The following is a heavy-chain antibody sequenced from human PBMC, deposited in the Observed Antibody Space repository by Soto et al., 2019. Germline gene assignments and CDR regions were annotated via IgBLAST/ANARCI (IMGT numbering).Heavy chain of an antibody. CDR1: GFSFSSYA. V-gene: IGHV3-23*01. D-gene: IGHD2-2*01. Sequence: GGSLRLSCAASGFSFSSYAMKWVRQAPGKGLEWVSLIGESGTPTYYADSVKGRFAISRDNSGNTLFLEMYSLRAEDTAVYFCARYIPGARYYGMDAWGQGTTVTVSS. J-gene: IGHJ6*02. CDR2: IGESGTPT. CDR3: ARYIPGARYYGMDA.